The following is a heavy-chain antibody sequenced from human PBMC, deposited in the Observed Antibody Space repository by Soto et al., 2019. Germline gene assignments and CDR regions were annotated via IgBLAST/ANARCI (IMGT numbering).Heavy chain of an antibody. V-gene: IGHV1-46*01. CDR2: INPSGGST. CDR3: ARGARGYCSSTSCANWFDP. D-gene: IGHD2-2*01. J-gene: IGHJ5*02. Sequence: ASVKVSCKASGYTFTSYYMHWVRQAPGQGLEWMGIINPSGGSTSCAQKFQGRVTMTRDTSTSTVYMELSSLRSEDTAVYYCARGARGYCSSTSCANWFDPWGQGTLVTVSS. CDR1: GYTFTSYY.